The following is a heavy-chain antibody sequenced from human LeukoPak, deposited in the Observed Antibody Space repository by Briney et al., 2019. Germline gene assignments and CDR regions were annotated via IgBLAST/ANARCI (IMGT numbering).Heavy chain of an antibody. CDR1: GDSVCSNSVG. CDR2: TYYRSKWYN. D-gene: IGHD3-10*01. CDR3: VRGFSTFFDY. V-gene: IGHV6-1*01. Sequence: SQTLSLTCAVSGDSVCSNSVGWNWMRQSPSRGLEWLGRTYYRSKWYNDSAISVKSRMTINPDTSKNQFSLQLNSVTPEDTAVYYCVRGFSTFFDYWGQGTLVTVSS. J-gene: IGHJ4*02.